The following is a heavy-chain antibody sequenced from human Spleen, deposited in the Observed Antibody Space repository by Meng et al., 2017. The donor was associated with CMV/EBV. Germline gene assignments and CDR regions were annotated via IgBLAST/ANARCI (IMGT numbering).Heavy chain of an antibody. CDR1: GFTFSRYG. V-gene: IGHV3-30*02. Sequence: GESLKISCAATGFTFSRYGMHWVRQAPGKGLEWVAFTQFDGNSQFYSDSVRGRFTISRDNSKNTLYLQMNSLRAEDTAVYYCARVPYWGQGTLVTVSS. CDR3: ARVPY. CDR2: TQFDGNSQ. J-gene: IGHJ4*02.